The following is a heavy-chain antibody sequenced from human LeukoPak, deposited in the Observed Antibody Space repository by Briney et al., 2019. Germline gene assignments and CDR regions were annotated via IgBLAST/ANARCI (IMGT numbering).Heavy chain of an antibody. CDR1: GYNFTRYW. CDR3: ARQMGVASRKNYFDS. Sequence: GESLKISCQASGYNFTRYWIGWVRQMPGKGLEWMGLLYPRDSDTRYGPSFQGQVTFSADNSINTAYLQWSSLRASDTAIYYCARQMGVASRKNYFDSWGRGTLVTVSA. J-gene: IGHJ4*02. D-gene: IGHD5-12*01. V-gene: IGHV5-51*01. CDR2: LYPRDSDT.